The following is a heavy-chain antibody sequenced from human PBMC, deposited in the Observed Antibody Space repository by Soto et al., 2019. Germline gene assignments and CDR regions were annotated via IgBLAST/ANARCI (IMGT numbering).Heavy chain of an antibody. D-gene: IGHD3-10*01. V-gene: IGHV4-31*03. CDR2: IYYSGST. CDR1: GGSISSGGYY. CDR3: ARCPLLWFGELPTYYGMDV. Sequence: SETLSLTCTVSGGSISSGGYYWSWIRQHPGKGLEWIGYIYYSGSTYYNPSLKSRVTISVDTSENQFSLKLSSVTAADTAVYYCARCPLLWFGELPTYYGMDVWGQGTTVTVSS. J-gene: IGHJ6*02.